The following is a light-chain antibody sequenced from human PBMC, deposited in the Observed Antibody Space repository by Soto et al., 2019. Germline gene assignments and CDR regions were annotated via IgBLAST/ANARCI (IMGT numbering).Light chain of an antibody. CDR1: SSDVGGYNY. CDR2: EVT. J-gene: IGLJ1*01. V-gene: IGLV2-14*01. CDR3: SSYTSSTTPFV. Sequence: QSALTQPASVSGSPGQSITISCTGTSSDVGGYNYVSWHQHHPGKAPKLMIYEVTNRPSGVSNRFSGSKSGNTASLTISGLQTEDEADYYCSSYTSSTTPFVFGTGTKLTVL.